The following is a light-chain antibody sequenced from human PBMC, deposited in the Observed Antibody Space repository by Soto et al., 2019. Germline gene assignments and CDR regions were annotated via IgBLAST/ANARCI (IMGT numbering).Light chain of an antibody. CDR1: SSDVGGYNY. CDR2: EVS. J-gene: IGLJ2*01. V-gene: IGLV2-8*01. Sequence: QSVLTQPPSASGSPGQSVTISCTGTSSDVGGYNYVSWYQQHPGKAPKLMIYEVSKRPSGVPDRFSGSKSGNTASLTVSGLQAEDEAEYYCSSYAGGNNLVFGGGTKLTVL. CDR3: SSYAGGNNLV.